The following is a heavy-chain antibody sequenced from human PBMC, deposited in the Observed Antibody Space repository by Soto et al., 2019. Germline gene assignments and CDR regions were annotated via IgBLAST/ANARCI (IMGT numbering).Heavy chain of an antibody. Sequence: QVQLVESGGGLVRPGASLRLSCVASGFRFSDYTMTWIRQAPGKGLECFSYITASGSDIYYIDSVKGQFTISKDNAKNSLYLQMNSMRVEDTAIYYGAGDPNWFHSWGQGTLVTVAT. CDR3: AGDPNWFHS. V-gene: IGHV3-11*01. CDR2: ITASGSDI. CDR1: GFRFSDYT. J-gene: IGHJ5*01.